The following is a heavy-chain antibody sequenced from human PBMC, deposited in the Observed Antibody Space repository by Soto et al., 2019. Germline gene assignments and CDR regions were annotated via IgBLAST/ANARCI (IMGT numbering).Heavy chain of an antibody. CDR1: GYTFTSYG. J-gene: IGHJ4*02. CDR3: ARGTYGDY. Sequence: QVHLVQSGAEVKKPGASVKVSCKASGYTFTSYGITWVRQAPGQGLEWMGWISAHNGNTDCAQKLQGRVIVTRDTSTSTDYMELRSLISGDTAVYYCARGTYGDYWGQGALVTVSS. V-gene: IGHV1-18*01. D-gene: IGHD4-17*01. CDR2: ISAHNGNT.